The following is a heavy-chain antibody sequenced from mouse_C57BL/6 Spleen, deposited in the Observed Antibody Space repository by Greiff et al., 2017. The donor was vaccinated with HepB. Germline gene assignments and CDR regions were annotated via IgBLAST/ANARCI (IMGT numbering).Heavy chain of an antibody. V-gene: IGHV5-17*01. J-gene: IGHJ4*01. CDR3: ARPRSLCDYYAMDY. Sequence: EVQLQESGGGLVKPGGSLKLSCAASGFTFSDYGMHWVRQAPEKGLEWVAYISSGSSTIYYADTVKGRFTISRDNAKNTLFLQMTSLRSEDTAMYYCARPRSLCDYYAMDYWGQGPSVTVSS. CDR1: GFTFSDYG. D-gene: IGHD6-2*01. CDR2: ISSGSSTI.